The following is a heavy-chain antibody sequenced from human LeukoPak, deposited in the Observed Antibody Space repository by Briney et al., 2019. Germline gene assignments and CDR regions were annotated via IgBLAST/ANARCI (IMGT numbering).Heavy chain of an antibody. J-gene: IGHJ4*02. V-gene: IGHV3-21*01. CDR3: ARRAMTERGVSYGLDY. CDR1: GFTFSSYH. CDR2: ISTSKNYI. D-gene: IGHD5-18*01. Sequence: GGSLRLSCVVSGFTFSSYHMNWVRQAPGKGLEWVSSISTSKNYIYYADSVTGRFTISRDNAKNSLYLQMNSLRAEDTAVYYCARRAMTERGVSYGLDYWGQGTLVTVSS.